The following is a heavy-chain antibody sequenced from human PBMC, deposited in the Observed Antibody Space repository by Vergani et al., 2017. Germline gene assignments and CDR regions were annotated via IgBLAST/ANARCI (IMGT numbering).Heavy chain of an antibody. D-gene: IGHD4-11*01. J-gene: IGHJ6*03. V-gene: IGHV4-34*01. CDR2: IDHTGRP. CDR3: AGVNTETNGHLYYYYYMDV. CDR1: GGSFTSYH. Sequence: QVQLQQWGGGLLKPSETLSLTCVVNGGSFTSYHWTWIRQSPGEGLEWVGDIDHTGRPDYNPSLKSRLTMSVDKSRNQFSLTLNSVTATDTAIYFFAGVNTETNGHLYYYYYMDVWGQGTAVTVS.